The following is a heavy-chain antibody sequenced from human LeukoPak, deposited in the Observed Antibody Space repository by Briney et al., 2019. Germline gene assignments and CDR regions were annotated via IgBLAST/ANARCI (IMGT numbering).Heavy chain of an antibody. J-gene: IGHJ6*02. CDR2: ISSSSSYI. D-gene: IGHD3-3*01. CDR1: GFTFSSYA. Sequence: GGSLRLSCAASGFTFSSYAMNWVRQAPGKGLEWVSSISSSSSYIYYADSVKGRFTISRDNAKNSLYLQMNSLRAEDTAVYYCARGGPYDFWSGYYEQYYYYYYGMDVWGQGTTVTVSS. CDR3: ARGGPYDFWSGYYEQYYYYYYGMDV. V-gene: IGHV3-21*01.